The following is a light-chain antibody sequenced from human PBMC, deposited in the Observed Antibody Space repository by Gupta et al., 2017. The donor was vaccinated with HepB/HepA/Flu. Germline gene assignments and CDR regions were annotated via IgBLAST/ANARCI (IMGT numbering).Light chain of an antibody. CDR2: DAS. Sequence: DIPMTQSPSSLSASVGDRVTITCQASQSISNYLNWYQQKPGKAPKLLIYDASNLETGVPSRFSGSGSGTHVTITISRLQPEDIATYYCQHCEDTPCSCGQGTKLEIK. V-gene: IGKV1-33*01. CDR1: QSISNY. CDR3: QHCEDTPCS. J-gene: IGKJ2*04.